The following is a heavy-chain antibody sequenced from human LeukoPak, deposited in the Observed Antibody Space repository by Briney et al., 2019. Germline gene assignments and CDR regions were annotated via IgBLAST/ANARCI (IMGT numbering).Heavy chain of an antibody. V-gene: IGHV1-46*01. J-gene: IGHJ1*01. D-gene: IGHD3-22*01. CDR1: GYTFTSYG. CDR3: ATAPYSSGSFQH. CDR2: INPGDGST. Sequence: ASVKVSCKASGYTFTSYGINWVRQAPGQGLEWMGIINPGDGSTSYTQKFQGRVTMTRDTSTSTVFLDLSSLRSEDTAVYYCATAPYSSGSFQHWGQGTLVTVSS.